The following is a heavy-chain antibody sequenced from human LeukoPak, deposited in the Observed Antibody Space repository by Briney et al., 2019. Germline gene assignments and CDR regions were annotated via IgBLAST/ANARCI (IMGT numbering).Heavy chain of an antibody. CDR2: IYYSGST. J-gene: IGHJ5*02. CDR1: GGSISSSGYY. Sequence: SETLSLACTVSGGSISSSGYYWGWIRQPPGKGLEWIASIYYSGSTYYNPSLKSRVTISVDTSKNQLSLKLSSLTAADTAVYYCARHEYSGSYYGLSWFDPWGQGTLVTVSS. V-gene: IGHV4-39*01. CDR3: ARHEYSGSYYGLSWFDP. D-gene: IGHD1-26*01.